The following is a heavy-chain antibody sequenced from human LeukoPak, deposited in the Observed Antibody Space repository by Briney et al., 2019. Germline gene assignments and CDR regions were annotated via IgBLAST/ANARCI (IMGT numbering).Heavy chain of an antibody. CDR3: ARGTTVVKARYWYFDL. Sequence: AETLSLTCAVYGGSFSGYYWSWIRQPPGKGLEWIGEINHSGSTNYNPSLKSRVTISVDTSKNQFSLKLSSVTAADTAVYYCARGTTVVKARYWYFDLWGRGTLVTVSS. V-gene: IGHV4-34*01. D-gene: IGHD4-23*01. CDR2: INHSGST. J-gene: IGHJ2*01. CDR1: GGSFSGYY.